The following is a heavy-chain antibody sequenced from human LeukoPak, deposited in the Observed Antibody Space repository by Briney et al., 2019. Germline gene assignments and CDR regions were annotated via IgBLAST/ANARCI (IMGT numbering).Heavy chain of an antibody. Sequence: SVKVSCKASGGTFNIFDTYAITWVRQAPGQGLEWMGKIIPILGLVKYAQKFQGRVTILAAKSTSTAYMELSSLTSEDTAVYFCARIYCSTPSCDNYYYGMDVWGQGTTVTVSS. J-gene: IGHJ6*02. V-gene: IGHV1-69*04. D-gene: IGHD2-2*02. CDR1: GGTFNIFDTYA. CDR3: ARIYCSTPSCDNYYYGMDV. CDR2: IIPILGLV.